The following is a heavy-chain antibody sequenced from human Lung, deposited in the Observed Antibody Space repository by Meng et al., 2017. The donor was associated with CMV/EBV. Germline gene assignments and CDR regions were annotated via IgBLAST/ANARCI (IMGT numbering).Heavy chain of an antibody. J-gene: IGHJ4*01. CDR1: GYTFTSHY. CDR3: ATPRGYSYGPLGH. V-gene: IGHV1-46*01. D-gene: IGHD5-18*01. Sequence: ASVXVSXKASGYTFTSHYMHWVRQAPGQGLEWMGIMNPSGGSTSYAQKFQGRVTMTSDTATSTVYMELSSLRSEDTAVYYCATPRGYSYGPLGHWGHGTQVTVSS. CDR2: MNPSGGST.